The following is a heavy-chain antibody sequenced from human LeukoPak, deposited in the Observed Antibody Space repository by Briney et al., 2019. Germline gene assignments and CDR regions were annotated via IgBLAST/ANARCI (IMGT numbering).Heavy chain of an antibody. CDR3: ARERSGGWAYFDY. CDR1: GYTFTGYY. Sequence: ASVKVSCKASGYTFTGYYMHWVRQAPGQGLEWMGWINPNSGGTNYAQKFQGRVTMTRDTSISTAYMELSRLRSDDTAVYYCARERSGGWAYFDYWGQGTLVTVSS. J-gene: IGHJ4*02. D-gene: IGHD6-19*01. CDR2: INPNSGGT. V-gene: IGHV1-2*02.